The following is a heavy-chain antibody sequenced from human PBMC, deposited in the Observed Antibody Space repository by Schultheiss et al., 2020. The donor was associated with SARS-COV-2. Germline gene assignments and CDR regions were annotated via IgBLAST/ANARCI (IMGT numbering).Heavy chain of an antibody. J-gene: IGHJ4*02. CDR2: IYYSGST. V-gene: IGHV4-34*01. CDR1: GGSFSGYY. Sequence: SETLSLTCAVYGGSFSGYYWSWIRQPPGKGLEWIGSIYYSGSTYYNPSLKSRVTISVDTSKNQFSLKLSSVTAADTAVYYCARGPYYYDSSGPLSLDYWGQGTLVTVSS. D-gene: IGHD3-22*01. CDR3: ARGPYYYDSSGPLSLDY.